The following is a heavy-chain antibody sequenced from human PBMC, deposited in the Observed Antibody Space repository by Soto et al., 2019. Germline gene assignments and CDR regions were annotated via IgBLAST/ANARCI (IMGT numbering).Heavy chain of an antibody. Sequence: SETLSLSCTVSGGSISSYYWSWIRQPPGKGLEWIGYIYYSGSTNYNPSLKSRVTISVDTSKNQFSLKPSSVTAADTVVYYCGRGDYGHDDWGQGTLVTVSS. J-gene: IGHJ4*02. CDR1: GGSISSYY. V-gene: IGHV4-59*01. CDR3: GRGDYGHDD. D-gene: IGHD4-17*01. CDR2: IYYSGST.